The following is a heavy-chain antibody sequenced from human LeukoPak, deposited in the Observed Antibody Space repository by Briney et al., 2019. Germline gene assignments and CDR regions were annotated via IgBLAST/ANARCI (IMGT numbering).Heavy chain of an antibody. CDR1: GFTFSSYW. CDR3: ARENGNYYDSSGYYPAVLYYFDY. CDR2: IKQDGSEK. Sequence: GGSLRLSCAASGFTFSSYWMSWVRQAPGKGLEWVANIKQDGSEKYYVDSVEGRFTISRDNAKNSLYLQMNSMRAEDTAVYYCARENGNYYDSSGYYPAVLYYFDYWGQGTLVTVSS. D-gene: IGHD3-22*01. J-gene: IGHJ4*02. V-gene: IGHV3-7*01.